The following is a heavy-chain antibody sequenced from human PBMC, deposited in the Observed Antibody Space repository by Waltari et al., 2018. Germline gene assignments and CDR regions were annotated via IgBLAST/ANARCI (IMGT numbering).Heavy chain of an antibody. CDR2: IYYSGST. V-gene: IGHV4-39*01. D-gene: IGHD6-19*01. CDR3: ASQNPSGWYFNSYYFIDV. J-gene: IGHJ6*03. Sequence: QLQLQESGPGLVKPSETLSLTCTVSGGSISSSGYYWGWIRQPPGKGLEWIGNIYYSGSTSYNPSLKSRVTISVDTSKNQFSLRLSSVTAADTAVYYCASQNPSGWYFNSYYFIDVWGKGTTVTVSS. CDR1: GGSISSSGYY.